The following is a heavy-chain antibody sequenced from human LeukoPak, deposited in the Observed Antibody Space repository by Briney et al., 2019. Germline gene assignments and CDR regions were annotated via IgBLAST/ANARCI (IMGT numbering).Heavy chain of an antibody. J-gene: IGHJ4*02. CDR3: ARGDSGSYS. V-gene: IGHV3-7*01. Sequence: QSGGSLRLSCAASGFAFSNYWMSWVRQAPGKGLEWVANIKQDASEKYYVDSVKGRFTLSRDNAKNSLYLQVNSLRAEDTAVYYCARGDSGSYSWGQGTLVTVSS. CDR1: GFAFSNYW. CDR2: IKQDASEK. D-gene: IGHD1-26*01.